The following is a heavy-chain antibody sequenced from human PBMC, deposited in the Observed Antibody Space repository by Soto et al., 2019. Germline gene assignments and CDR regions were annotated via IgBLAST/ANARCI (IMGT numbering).Heavy chain of an antibody. D-gene: IGHD3-16*01. CDR1: GGSISSGGYY. V-gene: IGHV4-31*03. CDR2: IYYSGST. CDR3: ARDVARGGNFDD. J-gene: IGHJ4*02. Sequence: QVQLQESGPGLVKPSQTLSLTCTVSGGSISSGGYYWSWIRQHPGKGLEWIGYIYYSGSTYYNPSLKGRVNISVDTSKNQFSLKMSSVTAADTAVYYCARDVARGGNFDDWGQGTLVTVSS.